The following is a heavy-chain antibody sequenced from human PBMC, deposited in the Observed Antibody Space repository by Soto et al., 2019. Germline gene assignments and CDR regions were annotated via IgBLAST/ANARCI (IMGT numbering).Heavy chain of an antibody. Sequence: ASETLSLTCAVSGGSISSGGYSWSWIRQPPGKGLEWIGYIYHSGSTYYNPSLKSRVTISVDTSKNQFSLKLSSVTAADTAVYYCATSEVHWGQGTLVPAPQ. J-gene: IGHJ4*02. V-gene: IGHV4-30-2*03. CDR2: IYHSGST. CDR3: ATSEVH. CDR1: GGSISSGGYS.